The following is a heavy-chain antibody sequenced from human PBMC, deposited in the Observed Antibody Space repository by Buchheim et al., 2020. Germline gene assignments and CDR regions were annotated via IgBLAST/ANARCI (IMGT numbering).Heavy chain of an antibody. CDR2: ISGSGVKK. CDR1: GFTFSNYA. Sequence: EVQLLESGGGLVQPGGSLRLSCAASGFTFSNYAMSWVRRAPGKGLEWVSGISGSGVKKYYADSVKGRFTISRDNSKTTLYLQMNSLRAEDTAVYFCAKVTRAQDVFDYWGQGTL. CDR3: AKVTRAQDVFDY. D-gene: IGHD2-21*02. V-gene: IGHV3-23*01. J-gene: IGHJ4*02.